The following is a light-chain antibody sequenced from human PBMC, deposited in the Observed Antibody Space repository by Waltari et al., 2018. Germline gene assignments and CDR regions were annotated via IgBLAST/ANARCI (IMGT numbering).Light chain of an antibody. J-gene: IGLJ3*02. Sequence: QSVLTQPPSASGTPGQRVAISCSGSSSNIGSNFLYWYQQPPGTAPELLIYRNNQRPSGVPVRISGSKSGTSASLAVSGLRSEDEADFYCAAWDDSLSTWVFGGGTKLTVL. CDR3: AAWDDSLSTWV. V-gene: IGLV1-47*01. CDR2: RNN. CDR1: SSNIGSNF.